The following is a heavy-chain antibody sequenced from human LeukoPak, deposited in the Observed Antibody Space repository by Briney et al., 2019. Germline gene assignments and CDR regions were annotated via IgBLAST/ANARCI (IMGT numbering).Heavy chain of an antibody. CDR2: IYYSGST. CDR1: GGSISSRGYY. Sequence: SETLSLTCTVSGGSISSRGYYWSWIRQHPEKGLEWIGYIYYSGSTYYNASLKSRITISVDTSKNQFSLKLSSVTAADTVVYYCAGFNGYYFDYWGQGTLVTVSS. CDR3: AGFNGYYFDY. V-gene: IGHV4-31*03. J-gene: IGHJ4*02.